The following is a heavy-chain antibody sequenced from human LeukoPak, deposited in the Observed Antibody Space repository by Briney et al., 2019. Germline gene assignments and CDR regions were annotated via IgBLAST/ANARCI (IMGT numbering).Heavy chain of an antibody. CDR3: ARASRSCGWYWAGGMDV. CDR2: IYSGGST. Sequence: PGGSLRLSCAASGFTVSSNYMSWVRQAPGQGLEGVSVIYSGGSTYYADSVKGRFTISRHNSKNTLYLQMNSLRAEVTAVYYCARASRSCGWYWAGGMDVWGQGTTVTVSS. D-gene: IGHD6-19*01. J-gene: IGHJ6*02. V-gene: IGHV3-53*04. CDR1: GFTVSSNY.